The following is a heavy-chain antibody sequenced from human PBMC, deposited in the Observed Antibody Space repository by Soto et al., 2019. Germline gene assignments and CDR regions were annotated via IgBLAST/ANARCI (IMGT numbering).Heavy chain of an antibody. Sequence: SETLSLTCAVYGGSFSGYYWSWIRQPPGKGLEWIGEINHSGSTNYNPPLKSRVTISVDTSKNQFSLRLSSVTAADTAVYYCATPTDHYDSSGYYTRRAFDIWGQGTMVTVSS. CDR2: INHSGST. V-gene: IGHV4-34*01. D-gene: IGHD3-22*01. CDR1: GGSFSGYY. CDR3: ATPTDHYDSSGYYTRRAFDI. J-gene: IGHJ3*02.